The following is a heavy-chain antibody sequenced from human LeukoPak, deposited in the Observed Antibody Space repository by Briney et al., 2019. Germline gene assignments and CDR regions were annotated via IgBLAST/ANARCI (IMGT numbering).Heavy chain of an antibody. V-gene: IGHV1-69*04. J-gene: IGHJ6*02. CDR2: IIPILGIA. CDR3: ARDPDCGGDCYPLGSNGMDV. CDR1: GGTLSSYT. Sequence: ASVKVSCKASGGTLSSYTISWVRQAPGQGLEWMGRIIPILGIANYAQKFQGRVTITEDKSTSTAYMELSSLRSEDTAVYYCARDPDCGGDCYPLGSNGMDVWGQGTTVTVSS. D-gene: IGHD2-21*02.